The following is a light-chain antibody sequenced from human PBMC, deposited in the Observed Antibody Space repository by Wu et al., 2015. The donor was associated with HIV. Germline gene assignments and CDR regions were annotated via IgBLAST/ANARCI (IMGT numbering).Light chain of an antibody. J-gene: IGKJ1*01. Sequence: VGDRVTITXRASQAISTHLAWYQQKPGKVPKLLIYAASTLQSGVPSRFSGSGSGTDFTLTISSLQPEDVATYYCQKYNSAPRTFGQGTKVEIK. CDR3: QKYNSAPRT. CDR1: QAISTH. V-gene: IGKV1-27*01. CDR2: AAS.